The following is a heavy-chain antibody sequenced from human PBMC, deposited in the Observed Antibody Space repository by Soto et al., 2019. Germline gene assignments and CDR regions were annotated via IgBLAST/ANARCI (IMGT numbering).Heavy chain of an antibody. CDR2: INPSGGST. J-gene: IGHJ4*02. CDR1: GYTFTSYY. V-gene: IGHV1-46*01. CDR3: ASRDPGTSVDY. Sequence: ASVNVSCKASGYTFTSYYMHWVRQAPGQGLEWMGIINPSGGSTNYNPSLKSRVTISLDKSENQFSLKVTSLTAADTAVYYCASRDPGTSVDYWGQGTLVTVSS. D-gene: IGHD1-7*01.